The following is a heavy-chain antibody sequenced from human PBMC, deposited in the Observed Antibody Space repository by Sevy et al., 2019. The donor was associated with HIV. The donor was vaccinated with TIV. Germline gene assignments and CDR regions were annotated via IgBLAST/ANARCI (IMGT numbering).Heavy chain of an antibody. J-gene: IGHJ4*02. V-gene: IGHV1-2*02. D-gene: IGHD3-22*01. CDR3: ARLRYSDPSGQYYGGGADYFDY. CDR1: GYTFSVHY. CDR2: INPNTGDT. Sequence: ASVKVSCSTSGYTFSVHYIYWVRQAAGQGLEWMGWINPNTGDTNFSPKFQGRVTMTRGSSINTAYMELSRLTSAETAVYFCARLRYSDPSGQYYGGGADYFDYWGQGTLVTVSS.